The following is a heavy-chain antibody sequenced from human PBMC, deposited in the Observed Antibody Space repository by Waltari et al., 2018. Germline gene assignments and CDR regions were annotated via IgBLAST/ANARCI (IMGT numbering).Heavy chain of an antibody. CDR2: IYYSGST. D-gene: IGHD6-13*01. J-gene: IGHJ5*02. Sequence: QLQLQESGPGLVKPSETLSLTCTVSGGSISSSSYYWGWIRQPPGKGLEWIGSIYYSGSTYYNPSLKSRVTISVDTSKNQFSLKLSSVTAADTAVYYCARQGSSLAFRFDPWGQGTLVTVSS. CDR3: ARQGSSLAFRFDP. CDR1: GGSISSSSYY. V-gene: IGHV4-39*01.